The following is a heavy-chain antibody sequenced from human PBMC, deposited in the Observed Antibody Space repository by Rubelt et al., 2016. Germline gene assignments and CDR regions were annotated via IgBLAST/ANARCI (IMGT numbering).Heavy chain of an antibody. V-gene: IGHV4-34*01. CDR1: GGSFSSYY. J-gene: IGHJ4*02. CDR3: ARGHASSGTYPG. Sequence: QVQLQQWGAGLLKPSETLSLTCAVYGGSFSSYYWNWIRQPPGTGLEWIGEINQFGSTNYTPSLKSRVIISRDTAKSQFSLNLSSVTAADTAVYYCARGHASSGTYPGWGQGTLVTVSS. D-gene: IGHD6-19*01. CDR2: INQFGST.